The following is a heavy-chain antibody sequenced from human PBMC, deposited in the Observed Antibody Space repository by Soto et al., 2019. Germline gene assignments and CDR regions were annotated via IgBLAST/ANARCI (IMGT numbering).Heavy chain of an antibody. D-gene: IGHD3-3*01. CDR2: LYYSGST. CDR3: ARAKVVRYDFWSGYYYYGMDV. Sequence: QVQLQESGPGLVKPSQTLSLTCTVSGGSLSSGDYYWSWIRQPPGKGLEWIGYLYYSGSTYYNPSLKSRVTISVDTSKTLFSLKLSSVTAADTAVYYCARAKVVRYDFWSGYYYYGMDVWGQGTTVTVSS. V-gene: IGHV4-30-4*01. CDR1: GGSLSSGDYY. J-gene: IGHJ6*02.